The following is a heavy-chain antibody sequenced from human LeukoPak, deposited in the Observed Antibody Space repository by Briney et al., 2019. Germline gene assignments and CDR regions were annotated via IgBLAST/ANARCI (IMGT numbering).Heavy chain of an antibody. CDR3: ANSRGYGSGNL. Sequence: GGSLRLSCAASGFTFSNYAMSWVRQAPGKGLEWISAVSGSGDRTYYAGSVKGRFTISRDNSKNIVYLRMNSLRAEDTAVYFCANSRGYGSGNLWGQGTLATVSS. CDR1: GFTFSNYA. D-gene: IGHD3-10*01. J-gene: IGHJ4*02. V-gene: IGHV3-23*01. CDR2: VSGSGDRT.